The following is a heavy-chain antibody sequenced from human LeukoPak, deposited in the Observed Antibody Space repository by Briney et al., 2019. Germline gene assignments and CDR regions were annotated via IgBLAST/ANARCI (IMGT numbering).Heavy chain of an antibody. V-gene: IGHV1-8*03. CDR1: GYTFTSYD. CDR3: ARGLRISSWYAFFPERNDAFDI. D-gene: IGHD6-13*01. Sequence: VASVKVSCKASGYTFTSYDINWVRQATGQGLEWMGWMNPNSGNTGYAQKFQGRVTITRNTSISTAYMELSSLRSEDTAVYYCARGLRISSWYAFFPERNDAFDIWGQGTMVTVSS. J-gene: IGHJ3*02. CDR2: MNPNSGNT.